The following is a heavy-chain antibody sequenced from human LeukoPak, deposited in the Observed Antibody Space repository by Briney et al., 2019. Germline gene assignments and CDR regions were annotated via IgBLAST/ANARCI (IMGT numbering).Heavy chain of an antibody. V-gene: IGHV3-43D*03. D-gene: IGHD3-22*01. CDR2: ISWDGGST. Sequence: PGGSLRLSCAASGFTSDDYAMHWVRQAPGKGLEWVSLISWDGGSTYYADSVKGRFTISRDNSKNSLYLQMNSLRAEDTALYYCAKAHAYDSSGCLGYWGQGTLVTVSS. J-gene: IGHJ4*02. CDR3: AKAHAYDSSGCLGY. CDR1: GFTSDDYA.